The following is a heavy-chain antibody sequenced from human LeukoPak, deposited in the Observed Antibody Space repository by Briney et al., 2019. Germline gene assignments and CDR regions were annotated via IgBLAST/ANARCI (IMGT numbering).Heavy chain of an antibody. CDR3: ARVAVAVDY. V-gene: IGHV3-11*01. J-gene: IGHJ4*02. D-gene: IGHD6-19*01. CDR2: ISSSGSTI. CDR1: GFTFSDYY. Sequence: GGSLRLSCAASGFTFSDYYXXXXXXXXXXXLEWVSYISSSGSTIYYADSVKGXXXISRDNAKNSLYLQMNSLRAEDTAVYYCARVAVAVDYWGQGTLVTVSS.